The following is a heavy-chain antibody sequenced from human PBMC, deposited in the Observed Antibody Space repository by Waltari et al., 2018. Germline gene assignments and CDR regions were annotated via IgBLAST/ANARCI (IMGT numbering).Heavy chain of an antibody. Sequence: EVQLVASGGDLVHPGGSLRLSCAGSVFTFSDNYIDWVRQAPGKGLEWLGLTRNKENSYSTVYAASVKGRFTSSRDDAKNGAYRQRNSRRSEDTASEDGGRAETASPRDGGGQGTTGT. V-gene: IGHV3-72*01. CDR1: VFTFSDNY. CDR3: GRAETASPRDG. J-gene: IGHJ6*02. D-gene: IGHD3-16*01. CDR2: TRNKENSYST.